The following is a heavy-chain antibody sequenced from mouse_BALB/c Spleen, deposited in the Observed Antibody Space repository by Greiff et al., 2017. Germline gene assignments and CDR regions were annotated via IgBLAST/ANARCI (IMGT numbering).Heavy chain of an antibody. V-gene: IGHV1-69*02. CDR1: GYTFTSYW. CDR3: ARGYYGSSPYWYFDV. CDR2: IDPSDSYT. Sequence: QVQLQQPGAELVKPGASVKLSCKASGYTFTSYWMHWVKQRPGQGLEWIGEIDPSDSYTNYNQKFKGKATLTVDKSSSTAYMQLSSLTSEDSAVYYCARGYYGSSPYWYFDVWGAGTTVTVSS. J-gene: IGHJ1*01. D-gene: IGHD1-1*01.